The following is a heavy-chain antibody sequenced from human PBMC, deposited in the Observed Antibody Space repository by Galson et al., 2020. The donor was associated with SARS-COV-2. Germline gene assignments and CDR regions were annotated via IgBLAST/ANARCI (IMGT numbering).Heavy chain of an antibody. D-gene: IGHD1-26*01. J-gene: IGHJ4*02. CDR3: APRMVGVYYFDY. V-gene: IGHV3-23*01. CDR1: GFTFTNYG. Sequence: GESLKISCETSGFTFTNYGMHWVRQAPGKGLEWVSSISVRGDDTRYGDSVKGRFTISRDNSKNTLFLQMSSLRVDDTAVYYCAPRMVGVYYFDYWGQGTLVTVSS. CDR2: ISVRGDDT.